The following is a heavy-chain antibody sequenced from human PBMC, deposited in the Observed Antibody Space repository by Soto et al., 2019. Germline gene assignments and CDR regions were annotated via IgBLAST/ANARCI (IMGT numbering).Heavy chain of an antibody. D-gene: IGHD2-2*01. CDR1: GGTFGSYA. V-gene: IGHV1-69*01. CDR3: ARSQGSSTSLEIYYYYYYGMDV. CDR2: IIPIPGTA. Sequence: QVQLVQSGAEVKKPGSSVKVSCKASGGTFGSYAISWVRQAPGQGLEWMGGIIPIPGTANYAQKFQGRDTIAADESTSTAYMELSSLRSEDTAVYYCARSQGSSTSLEIYYYYYYGMDVWGQGTTVTVPS. J-gene: IGHJ6*02.